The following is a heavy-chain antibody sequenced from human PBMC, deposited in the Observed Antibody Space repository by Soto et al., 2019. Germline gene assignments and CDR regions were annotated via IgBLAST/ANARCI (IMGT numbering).Heavy chain of an antibody. CDR1: GYTFTSYG. CDR2: ISAYNGNT. D-gene: IGHD5-12*01. Sequence: ASVKVSCKASGYTFTSYGISWVRQAPGQGLEWMGWISAYNGNTNYAQKLQGRVTMTTDTSKNQFSLTVTSVTAADTAVYYCARRIVATETFDYWGQGTLVTVSS. J-gene: IGHJ4*02. CDR3: ARRIVATETFDY. V-gene: IGHV1-18*01.